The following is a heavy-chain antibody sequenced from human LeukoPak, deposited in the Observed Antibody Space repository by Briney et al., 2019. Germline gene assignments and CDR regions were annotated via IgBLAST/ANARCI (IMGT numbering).Heavy chain of an antibody. J-gene: IGHJ4*02. CDR2: IYYSGST. CDR3: ARALLGACYFDY. CDR1: GGSISSSSYY. V-gene: IGHV4-39*01. D-gene: IGHD1-26*01. Sequence: SETLSLTCTVSGGSISSSSYYWGWIRQPPGKGLEWIGSIYYSGSTYYNPSLKSRVTISVDTSKNQFSLKLSSVTAADTAVYYCARALLGACYFDYWGQGTLVTVSS.